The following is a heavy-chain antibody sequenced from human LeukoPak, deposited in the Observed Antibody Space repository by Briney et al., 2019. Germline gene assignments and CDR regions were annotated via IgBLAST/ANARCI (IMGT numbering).Heavy chain of an antibody. Sequence: PSETLSLTCTVSGGSISSSSYYWGWLRQPPGKGLEWIGSMYSSGSTYYNPSLKSRVTMSVDTPKNQFPLKLSSVTAADTAVYYCARDGSSWYGGALYYMDVWGKGTTVTISS. CDR1: GGSISSSSYY. J-gene: IGHJ6*03. CDR2: MYSSGST. D-gene: IGHD6-13*01. V-gene: IGHV4-39*06. CDR3: ARDGSSWYGGALYYMDV.